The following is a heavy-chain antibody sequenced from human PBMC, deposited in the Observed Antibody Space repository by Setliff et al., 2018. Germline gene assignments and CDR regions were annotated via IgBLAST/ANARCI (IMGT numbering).Heavy chain of an antibody. V-gene: IGHV1-2*04. CDR2: INPNSGGT. D-gene: IGHD3-3*02. CDR3: ARGPHLRQIDY. CDR1: GYTFTSYY. J-gene: IGHJ4*02. Sequence: ASVKVSCKASGYTFTSYYMHWVRQAPGQGLEWMGWINPNSGGTNYAQKFQGWVTMTRDTSISTAYMELSRLRSEDTAVYYCARGPHLRQIDYWGQGTLVTVSS.